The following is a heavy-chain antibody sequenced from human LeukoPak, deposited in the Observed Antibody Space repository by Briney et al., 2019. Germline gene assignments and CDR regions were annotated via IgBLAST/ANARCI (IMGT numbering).Heavy chain of an antibody. J-gene: IGHJ4*02. CDR1: GFTFSSYN. V-gene: IGHV3-48*04. CDR2: ISSSGSTI. CDR3: ARWRRMRRDSSSWYNSLYFDY. D-gene: IGHD6-13*01. Sequence: GGSLRLSCAASGFTFSSYNMNWVRQAPGKGLEWASYISSSGSTIYYADSVKGRFTISRDNAKNSLYLQMNSLRAEDTAVYYCARWRRMRRDSSSWYNSLYFDYWGQGTLVTVSS.